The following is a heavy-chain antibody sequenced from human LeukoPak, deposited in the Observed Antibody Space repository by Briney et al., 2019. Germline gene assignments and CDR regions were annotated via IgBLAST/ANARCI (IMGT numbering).Heavy chain of an antibody. J-gene: IGHJ5*02. V-gene: IGHV3-53*05. CDR3: ARGYGSGSYSGFDP. Sequence: PGGSLRLSCAASGFTVSSNYMSWVRQAPGKGLEWVSIIYSGGSTFYADSVKGRFTISRDNSKNTLYLQMNSLRAEDTAVYYCARGYGSGSYSGFDPWGQGTLVTVSS. CDR2: IYSGGST. D-gene: IGHD3-10*01. CDR1: GFTVSSNY.